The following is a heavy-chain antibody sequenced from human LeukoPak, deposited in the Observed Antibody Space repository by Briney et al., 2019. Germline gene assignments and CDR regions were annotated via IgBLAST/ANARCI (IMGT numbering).Heavy chain of an antibody. Sequence: SETLSLTCTVSGGSISSYYWSWIRQPPGKGLEWFGYIYYSGSTNYNPSLKSRVTISVDTSKNQFSLKLSSVTAADAAVYYCARGASYYDSSGYSYFDYWGQGTLVTVSS. CDR2: IYYSGST. V-gene: IGHV4-59*01. J-gene: IGHJ4*02. D-gene: IGHD3-22*01. CDR1: GGSISSYY. CDR3: ARGASYYDSSGYSYFDY.